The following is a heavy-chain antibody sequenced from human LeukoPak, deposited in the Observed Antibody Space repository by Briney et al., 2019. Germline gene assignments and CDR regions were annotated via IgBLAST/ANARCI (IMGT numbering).Heavy chain of an antibody. V-gene: IGHV4-38-2*02. D-gene: IGHD5-24*01. CDR1: GYSISSGYY. Sequence: SETLSLTCTVSGYSISSGYYWGWIRPPPGKGLQWIGSIYHSGSTYYNPSLKSRVTISVDTSKNQFSLKLSSVTAADTAVYYCARQGPRWLQPTYFDSWGQGTLVTVSS. CDR3: ARQGPRWLQPTYFDS. CDR2: IYHSGST. J-gene: IGHJ4*02.